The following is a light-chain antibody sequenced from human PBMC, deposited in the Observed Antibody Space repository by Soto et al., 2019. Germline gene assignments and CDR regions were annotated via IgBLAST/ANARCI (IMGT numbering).Light chain of an antibody. CDR2: AAS. V-gene: IGKV1-27*01. CDR3: QKYDRAPWT. CDR1: QGISNY. Sequence: DVQMTQSPSSLSASVGDRVTITCRASQGISNYLAWFLQKPGKAPKVLIYAASTLQSGVPSRFSGSGSGTDFTLTISSLQPEDVGTYFCQKYDRAPWTFGQGTRVELK. J-gene: IGKJ1*01.